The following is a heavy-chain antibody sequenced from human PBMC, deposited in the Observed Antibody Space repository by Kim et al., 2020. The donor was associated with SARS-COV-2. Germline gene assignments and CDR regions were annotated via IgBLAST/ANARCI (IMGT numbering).Heavy chain of an antibody. CDR3: ARARGVGAIWFDP. V-gene: IGHV4-59*01. Sequence: SETLSLTCSVSGGSIGTYYWSWIRQPPGRGLEWVGYISYSGNTNYNPSLKSRVTISFDTSKNQFSLKLSSVTAADAAVYYCARARGVGAIWFDPWGQGTLVTVSS. CDR1: GGSIGTYY. D-gene: IGHD1-26*01. CDR2: ISYSGNT. J-gene: IGHJ5*02.